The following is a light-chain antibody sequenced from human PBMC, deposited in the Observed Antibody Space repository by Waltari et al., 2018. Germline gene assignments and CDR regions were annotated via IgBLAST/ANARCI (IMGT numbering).Light chain of an antibody. CDR3: QQYNNWPYT. J-gene: IGKJ2*01. Sequence: EIVMTQSPATLPVSPGERATLSCRASQSVGTSLAWYQQRPGQAPRFLIYGASTRGTGIPARFSGSGSGTDFTLSISSLQSEESAVYYCQQYNNWPYTFGQGTKLEIK. CDR2: GAS. V-gene: IGKV3-15*01. CDR1: QSVGTS.